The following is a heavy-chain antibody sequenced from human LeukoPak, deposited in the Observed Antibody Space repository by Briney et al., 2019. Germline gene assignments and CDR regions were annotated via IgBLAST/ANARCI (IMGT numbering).Heavy chain of an antibody. D-gene: IGHD4-17*01. J-gene: IGHJ4*02. V-gene: IGHV1-2*06. Sequence: ASSLKVSCKASGYTFIGYYMHWVRQAPGQGLDWMGRINPNSGGTDYAQKFQGRVTMTRDTSISTAYLEFSRLRSDDRAVYYCARDWSMTTLDYWGQGTLVTVSS. CDR1: GYTFIGYY. CDR2: INPNSGGT. CDR3: ARDWSMTTLDY.